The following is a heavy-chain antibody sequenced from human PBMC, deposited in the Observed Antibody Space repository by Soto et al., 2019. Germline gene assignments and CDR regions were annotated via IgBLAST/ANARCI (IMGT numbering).Heavy chain of an antibody. CDR3: GRLRSSGTWFYNYMDV. V-gene: IGHV4-59*01. D-gene: IGHD6-13*01. Sequence: QVQLQESGPGLVKPSETLSLTCTVSGASISSSYWSWVRQPPGQGLQGIGSIDNSGGPNHNPSLRRRLTISADTSKHQFALKLGSVTAADTAVYFCGRLRSSGTWFYNYMDVWGRGTTVTVSS. J-gene: IGHJ6*04. CDR2: IDNSGGP. CDR1: GASISSSY.